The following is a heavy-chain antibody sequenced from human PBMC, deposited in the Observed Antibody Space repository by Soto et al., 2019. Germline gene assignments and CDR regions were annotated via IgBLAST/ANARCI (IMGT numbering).Heavy chain of an antibody. CDR3: ASPGGSYYAPYYYYGMDV. Sequence: GESLKISCKGSGYSFTSYWIGWVRQMPGKGLEWMGIIYPGDSDTRYSPSFQGQVTISADKSISTAYLQWSSLKAPDTAMYYCASPGGSYYAPYYYYGMDVWGQGTTVTVSS. D-gene: IGHD1-26*01. J-gene: IGHJ6*02. V-gene: IGHV5-51*01. CDR2: IYPGDSDT. CDR1: GYSFTSYW.